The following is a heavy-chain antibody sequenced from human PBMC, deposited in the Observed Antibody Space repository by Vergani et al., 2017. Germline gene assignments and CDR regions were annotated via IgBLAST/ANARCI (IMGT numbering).Heavy chain of an antibody. J-gene: IGHJ2*01. D-gene: IGHD2-2*01. CDR3: ARLNIVVVPAANWYFDL. Sequence: EVQLVQSGAEVKKPGESLKISCKGSGYSFTSYWIGWVRQMPGKGLEWMGIIYPGDSDTRYSPSFQGQDTISADKSISTAYLQWSSLKASDTAMYYCARLNIVVVPAANWYFDLWGRGTLVTVSS. V-gene: IGHV5-51*01. CDR1: GYSFTSYW. CDR2: IYPGDSDT.